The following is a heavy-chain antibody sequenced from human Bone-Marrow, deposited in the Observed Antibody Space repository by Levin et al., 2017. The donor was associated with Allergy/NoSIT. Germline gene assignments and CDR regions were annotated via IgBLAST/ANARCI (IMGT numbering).Heavy chain of an antibody. Sequence: ESLKISCVASGFSFNRYWMHWVRRRPGKGLEWVSRISTDDSTSDADFVKGRFTISRDNAKNTLYLQMDSLRVEDTGVYFCARVSFDSYYIDFWGQGTLVTVSS. CDR1: GFSFNRYW. CDR3: ARVSFDSYYIDF. J-gene: IGHJ4*02. D-gene: IGHD3-22*01. V-gene: IGHV3-74*01. CDR2: ISTDDST.